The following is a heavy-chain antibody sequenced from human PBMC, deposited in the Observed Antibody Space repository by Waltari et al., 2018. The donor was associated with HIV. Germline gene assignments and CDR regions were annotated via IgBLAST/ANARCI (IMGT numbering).Heavy chain of an antibody. CDR1: GGSFSGYY. CDR3: ASAICGGDCRSHYDAFDI. J-gene: IGHJ3*02. V-gene: IGHV4-34*01. CDR2: INHSGST. Sequence: QVQLQQWGAGLLKPSETLSLTCAVYGGSFSGYYWSWIRQPPGKGLEWIGEINHSGSTNYNPSLKSRVTISVDTSKNQFSLKLSSVTAADTAVYYCASAICGGDCRSHYDAFDIWGQGTMVTVSS. D-gene: IGHD2-21*02.